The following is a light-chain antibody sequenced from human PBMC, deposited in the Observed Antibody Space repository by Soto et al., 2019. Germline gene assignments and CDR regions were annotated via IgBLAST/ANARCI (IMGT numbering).Light chain of an antibody. Sequence: PGDSATLSCRTSQRISNKLAWYQQKPGQAPRLLIHGASTRATGVPARFSGSGSGTEFTLSISSLQSEDFAVYYCQQYNDWPLYTFGQGTRLEIK. J-gene: IGKJ2*01. CDR3: QQYNDWPLYT. CDR1: QRISNK. V-gene: IGKV3-15*01. CDR2: GAS.